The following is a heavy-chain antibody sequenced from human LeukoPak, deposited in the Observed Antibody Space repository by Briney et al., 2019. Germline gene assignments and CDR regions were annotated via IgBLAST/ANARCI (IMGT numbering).Heavy chain of an antibody. D-gene: IGHD3-10*01. CDR3: ARDLGYYYGSGSYCDY. J-gene: IGHJ4*02. V-gene: IGHV1-69*13. Sequence: ASVKVSCKASGGTFSSYAISWVRQAPGQGLEWMGGIIPIFGTANYAQKFQGRVTITADESTSTAYMELRSLRSEDTAVYYCARDLGYYYGSGSYCDYWGQGTLVTVSS. CDR2: IIPIFGTA. CDR1: GGTFSSYA.